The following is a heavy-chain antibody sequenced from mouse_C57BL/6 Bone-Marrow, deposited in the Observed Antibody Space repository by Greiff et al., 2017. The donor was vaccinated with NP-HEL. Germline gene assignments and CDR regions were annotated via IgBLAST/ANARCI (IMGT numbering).Heavy chain of an antibody. Sequence: QVQLQQPGAELVKPGASVKLSCKASGYTFTSYWMHWVKQRPGQGLEWIGMIHPNSGSTNYNEKFKSKATLTVDKSSSTAYMQLSSLTSEDSAVYYCARRWLRRGYWGQGTTLTVSS. CDR3: ARRWLRRGY. CDR1: GYTFTSYW. V-gene: IGHV1-64*01. J-gene: IGHJ2*01. D-gene: IGHD2-2*01. CDR2: IHPNSGST.